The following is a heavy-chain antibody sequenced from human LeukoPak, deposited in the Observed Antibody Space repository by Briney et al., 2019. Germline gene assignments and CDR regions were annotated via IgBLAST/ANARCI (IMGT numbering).Heavy chain of an antibody. J-gene: IGHJ6*02. Sequence: GGSLRLSCAASGFTFSSYSMNWVRQAPGKGLEWVSYISYSSSTIYYADSVKGRFTISRDNAKNSLYLQMSSLRDEDTAVYYCARDPDDILTGDVWGQGTTVTVSS. CDR2: ISYSSSTI. D-gene: IGHD3-9*01. CDR3: ARDPDDILTGDV. CDR1: GFTFSSYS. V-gene: IGHV3-48*02.